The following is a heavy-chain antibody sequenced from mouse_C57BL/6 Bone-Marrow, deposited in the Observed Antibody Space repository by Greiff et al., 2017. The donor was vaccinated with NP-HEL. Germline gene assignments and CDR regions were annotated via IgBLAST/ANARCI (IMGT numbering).Heavy chain of an antibody. CDR1: GYTFTSYW. J-gene: IGHJ4*01. CDR3: ARWGITTVVATKAMDY. D-gene: IGHD1-1*01. Sequence: QVQLQQSGAELVRPGSSVKLSCKASGYTFTSYWMHWVKQRPIQGLEWIGNIDPSDSETHYNQKFKDKATLTVDKSSSTAYMQLSSLTSEDSAVYYCARWGITTVVATKAMDYWGQGTSVTVSS. V-gene: IGHV1-52*01. CDR2: IDPSDSET.